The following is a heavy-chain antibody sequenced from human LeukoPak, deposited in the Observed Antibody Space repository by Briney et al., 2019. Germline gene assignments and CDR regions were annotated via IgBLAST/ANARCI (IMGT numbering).Heavy chain of an antibody. CDR2: ISAYNGNT. CDR3: ASGRDGYNPLDY. D-gene: IGHD5-24*01. J-gene: IGHJ4*02. CDR1: GYTFTSYG. V-gene: IGHV1-18*01. Sequence: ASVKVSCKASGYTFTSYGISWLRQAPGQGLEWMGWISAYNGNTNYAQKLQGRVTMTTDTSTSTAYMELRSLRSDDTAVYYCASGRDGYNPLDYWGQGTLVTVSS.